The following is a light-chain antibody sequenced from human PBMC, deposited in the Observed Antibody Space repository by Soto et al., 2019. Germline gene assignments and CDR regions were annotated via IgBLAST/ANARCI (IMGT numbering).Light chain of an antibody. CDR1: QGISSY. CDR2: AAS. V-gene: IGKV1-8*01. CDR3: QQYHRSPPT. Sequence: AIRMTQSPSSFSASTGDRVTITCRASQGISSYLAWYHQKPGKAPKLLIYAASTLQSGVPSRFSGSGSGTDFTLTISCLQYEADASCYWQQYHRSPPTSGEGTQLDIK. J-gene: IGKJ1*01.